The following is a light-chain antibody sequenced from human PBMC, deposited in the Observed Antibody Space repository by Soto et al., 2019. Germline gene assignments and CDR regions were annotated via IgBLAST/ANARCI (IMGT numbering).Light chain of an antibody. V-gene: IGKV3D-20*01. CDR3: QQYGNSPLT. CDR2: DVS. J-gene: IGKJ4*01. Sequence: VVLTQSPATLSLSPGERATLSCGASQSVSSVYLAWYQQKPGLAPRLLIYDVSSRATGIPDRFSGSGSGTDFTLTISRLEPEDFAVYYCQQYGNSPLTFGGGTKVDIK. CDR1: QSVSSVY.